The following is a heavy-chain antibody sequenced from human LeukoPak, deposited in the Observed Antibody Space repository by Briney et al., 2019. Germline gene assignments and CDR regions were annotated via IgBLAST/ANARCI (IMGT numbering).Heavy chain of an antibody. CDR1: AASITSYY. Sequence: SETMSPTSTVSAASITSYYWRWIRQLPGRGLGWVGSILYMGSTTYNPSLKTRIPFSVDTPKTQLSLKLTSVTAADPARFTCAGGGYCTSASCYGDDAFDIWGQGTMVTVSS. D-gene: IGHD2-2*01. CDR3: AGGGYCTSASCYGDDAFDI. J-gene: IGHJ3*02. CDR2: ILYMGST. V-gene: IGHV4-59*01.